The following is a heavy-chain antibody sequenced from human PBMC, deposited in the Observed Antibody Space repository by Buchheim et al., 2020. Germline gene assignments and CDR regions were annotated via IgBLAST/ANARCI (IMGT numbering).Heavy chain of an antibody. J-gene: IGHJ4*02. CDR3: AREVKTAIPDY. CDR1: GGSIKRYY. V-gene: IGHV4-4*07. D-gene: IGHD2-21*02. Sequence: QVHLQESGPGLVKPSETLSLTCNVSGGSIKRYYWSWIRQAAGKGLELVGRIYSSGNANYSPSLRSRFTMSVDTSKNQVFLRLTSVTAADTAMYFCAREVKTAIPDYWGQG. CDR2: IYSSGNA.